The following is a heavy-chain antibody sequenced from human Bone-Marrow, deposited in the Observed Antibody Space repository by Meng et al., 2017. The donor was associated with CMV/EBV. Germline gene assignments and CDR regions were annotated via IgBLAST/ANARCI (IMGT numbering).Heavy chain of an antibody. D-gene: IGHD5-18*01. J-gene: IGHJ4*02. CDR2: ISYDGSNK. V-gene: IGHV3-30*04. Sequence: GESLKISCAASGFTFSSYAMHWVRQAPGKGLEWVAVISYDGSNKYYADSVKGRFTISRDNSKNTLYLQMNSLRAEDTAVYYCARVRLKPTAFFDYWGQGTLVTVSS. CDR1: GFTFSSYA. CDR3: ARVRLKPTAFFDY.